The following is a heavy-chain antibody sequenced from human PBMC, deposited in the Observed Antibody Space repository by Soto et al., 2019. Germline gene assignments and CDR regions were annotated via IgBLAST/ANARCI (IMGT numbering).Heavy chain of an antibody. CDR1: GGTFSSYA. J-gene: IGHJ4*02. V-gene: IGHV1-69*13. D-gene: IGHD2-8*01. Sequence: SVKVSCKASGGTFSSYAISWVRQAPGQGLEWMGGIIPIFGTANYAQKFQGRVTITADESTSTAYMELSSLRSEDTAVYYCARTPGYCNNGVCYRDYFDYWGQGTLVTVSS. CDR3: ARTPGYCNNGVCYRDYFDY. CDR2: IIPIFGTA.